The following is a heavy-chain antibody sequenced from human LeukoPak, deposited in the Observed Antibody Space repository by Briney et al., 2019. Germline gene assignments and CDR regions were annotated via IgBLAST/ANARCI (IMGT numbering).Heavy chain of an antibody. CDR2: IYTSGST. V-gene: IGHV4-4*07. D-gene: IGHD3-22*01. Sequence: SETLSLSCTVSGGSISSYYWSWIRQPAGKGLEWIGRIYTSGSTNYNPSLTSRVTMSVDTTKNHFSLKLSSVTAADTAVYYCARDGLFRYDSSGYFLDPWGEGTLVTVSS. CDR3: ARDGLFRYDSSGYFLDP. J-gene: IGHJ5*02. CDR1: GGSISSYY.